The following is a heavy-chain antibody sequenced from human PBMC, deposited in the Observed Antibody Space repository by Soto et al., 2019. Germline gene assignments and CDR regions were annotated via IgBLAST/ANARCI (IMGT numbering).Heavy chain of an antibody. CDR1: GFSLSTSGVG. Sequence: QITLKESGPTLEKPTQTLTLTCTFSGFSLSTSGVGVGWIRQPPGNALEWLALIYWDDDKRHSPSLKSRLTITMGTSKNQVVLTMTNMDPVDTATYLCAHTIYDFWSGSRYYGMDVWGQGTTVTVSS. D-gene: IGHD3-3*01. V-gene: IGHV2-5*02. J-gene: IGHJ6*02. CDR3: AHTIYDFWSGSRYYGMDV. CDR2: IYWDDDK.